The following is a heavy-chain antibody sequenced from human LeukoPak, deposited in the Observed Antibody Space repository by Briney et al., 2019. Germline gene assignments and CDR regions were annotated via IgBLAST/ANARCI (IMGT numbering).Heavy chain of an antibody. CDR3: AKAVQLFIDYYYYYGMDV. J-gene: IGHJ6*02. D-gene: IGHD5-18*01. CDR2: ISGSGGRT. V-gene: IGHV3-23*01. CDR1: GFTFISYA. Sequence: PGGSLRLSCAASGFTFISYAMSWVRQAPGKGLEWVSSISGSGGRTSYADSVQGRFTISRDNSKNTLYLQMNSLRAEDTAVYYCAKAVQLFIDYYYYYGMDVWGQGTTVTVSS.